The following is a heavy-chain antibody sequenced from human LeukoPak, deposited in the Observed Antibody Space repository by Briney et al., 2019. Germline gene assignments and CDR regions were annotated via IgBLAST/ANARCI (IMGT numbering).Heavy chain of an antibody. J-gene: IGHJ4*02. CDR3: ATSNIVVVPAAIEDY. D-gene: IGHD2-2*01. CDR1: GFTFSSYA. Sequence: GGSLRLSCAASGFTFSSYAMSWVRQAPGKGLEWVSAISGSGGSAYYADSVKGRFTISRDNSKNTLYLQMNSLRAEDTAVYYCATSNIVVVPAAIEDYWGQGTLVTVSS. V-gene: IGHV3-23*01. CDR2: ISGSGGSA.